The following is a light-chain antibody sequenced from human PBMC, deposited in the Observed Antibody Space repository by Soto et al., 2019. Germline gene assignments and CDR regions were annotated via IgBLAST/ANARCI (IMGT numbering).Light chain of an antibody. CDR3: HQSYSTPQT. V-gene: IGKV1-39*01. CDR1: QSISSY. CDR2: AAS. Sequence: DIQMTQSPSSLSASVGDRVTITCRASQSISSYLNWYQQKPGKAPKLLIYAASSLQSGVPSRFSRSRSGTDFTLTISCLEPEDFESYYWHQSYSTPQTFDQGTKVVIK. J-gene: IGKJ1*01.